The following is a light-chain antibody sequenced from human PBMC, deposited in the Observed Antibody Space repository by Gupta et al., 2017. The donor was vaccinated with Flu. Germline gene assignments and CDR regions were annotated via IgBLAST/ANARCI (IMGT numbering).Light chain of an antibody. CDR1: QSVSSN. CDR2: DAS. Sequence: SPATLSVSPGERATLSCRASQSVSSNLAWYQQRPGQAPRLLIHDASTRATDITVSFSGSGSGTEFTLTISSLQSEDFALYFCQQYDDWPSFGGGTTVAIK. CDR3: QQYDDWPS. J-gene: IGKJ4*01. V-gene: IGKV3-15*01.